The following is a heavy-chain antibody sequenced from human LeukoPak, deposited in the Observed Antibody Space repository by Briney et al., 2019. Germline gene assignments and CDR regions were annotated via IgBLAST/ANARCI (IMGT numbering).Heavy chain of an antibody. CDR1: GFTFSSYS. V-gene: IGHV3-21*01. Sequence: GGSLRLSCAASGFTFSSYSMNWVRQAPGKGLEWVSSISSSSSYIYYADSVKGRFTISRDNAKNSLYLQMNSLRAEDTAVYYCARDPRSYMIVVVSDAFDIWGQGTTVTVSS. D-gene: IGHD3-22*01. CDR2: ISSSSSYI. J-gene: IGHJ3*02. CDR3: ARDPRSYMIVVVSDAFDI.